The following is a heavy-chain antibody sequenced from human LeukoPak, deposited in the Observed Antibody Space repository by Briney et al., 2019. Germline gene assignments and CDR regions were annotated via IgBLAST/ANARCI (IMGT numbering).Heavy chain of an antibody. J-gene: IGHJ6*03. CDR1: GYTFTGYY. V-gene: IGHV1-18*04. CDR2: ISAYNGNT. D-gene: IGHD3-3*01. CDR3: AREPPYYDFWSGRDYYYYYYMDV. Sequence: ASVKVSCKASGYTFTGYYMHWVRQAPGQGLEWMGWISAYNGNTNYAQKLQGRVTMTTDTSTSTAYMELRSLRSDDTAVYYCAREPPYYDFWSGRDYYYYYYMDVWGKGTTVTVSS.